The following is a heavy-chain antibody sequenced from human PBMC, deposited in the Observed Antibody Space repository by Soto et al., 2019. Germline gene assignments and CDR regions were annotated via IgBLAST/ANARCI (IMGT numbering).Heavy chain of an antibody. Sequence: GGSLRLSCAASGFTFSSYWMSWVRQAPGKGLEWVANIKQDGSEKYYVDSVKGRFTISRDNAKNSLYLQMNSLRAEDTAVYYCARGGTHYDFWSGYPKWFDPWGQGTLVTVSS. V-gene: IGHV3-7*01. CDR3: ARGGTHYDFWSGYPKWFDP. CDR2: IKQDGSEK. D-gene: IGHD3-3*01. J-gene: IGHJ5*02. CDR1: GFTFSSYW.